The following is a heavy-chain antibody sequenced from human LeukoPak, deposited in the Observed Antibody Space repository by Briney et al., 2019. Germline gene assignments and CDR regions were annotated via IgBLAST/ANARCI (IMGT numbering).Heavy chain of an antibody. CDR1: GFTFSTFA. D-gene: IGHD2-8*01. V-gene: IGHV3-30*18. CDR2: ISYAGSNI. CDR3: ANGYCTNGVCYPYYYYYMDV. J-gene: IGHJ6*03. Sequence: GGSLRLSCAASGFTFSTFAMIWVRQPPGKGLEWVAVISYAGSNIYYADSVKGRFTISRDNSKNTLYLQMNSLRAEDTAVYYCANGYCTNGVCYPYYYYYMDVWGKGTTVTVSS.